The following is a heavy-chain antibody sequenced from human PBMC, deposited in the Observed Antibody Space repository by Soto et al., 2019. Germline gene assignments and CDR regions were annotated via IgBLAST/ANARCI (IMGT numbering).Heavy chain of an antibody. CDR1: GYTFTSTY. CDR2: IDPNGGRT. Sequence: QVQLVQSGAEVKKPGASVKVSCKASGYTFTSTYMHWVRQAPGQGLEWMGVIDPNGGRTIYAEKFQGRVTMTRDTSTATDYMELSSLRSEDTAMYYCARDQSHRDNYWWLDAWGQGTLVTVSS. D-gene: IGHD2-15*01. J-gene: IGHJ5*02. CDR3: ARDQSHRDNYWWLDA. V-gene: IGHV1-46*01.